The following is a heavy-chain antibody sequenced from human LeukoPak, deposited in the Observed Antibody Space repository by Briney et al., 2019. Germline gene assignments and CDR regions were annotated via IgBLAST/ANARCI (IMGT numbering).Heavy chain of an antibody. V-gene: IGHV4-4*07. CDR3: ARDRMEIEGLDAFDI. Sequence: SETLSLTCTVSGGSISSYYWSWIRQPAGKGLEWIGRIYTSGSTNYNPSLKSRVTISVDTPKNQFSLKLSSVTAADTAVYYCARDRMEIEGLDAFDIWGQGTMVTVSS. CDR2: IYTSGST. J-gene: IGHJ3*02. CDR1: GGSISSYY. D-gene: IGHD1-1*01.